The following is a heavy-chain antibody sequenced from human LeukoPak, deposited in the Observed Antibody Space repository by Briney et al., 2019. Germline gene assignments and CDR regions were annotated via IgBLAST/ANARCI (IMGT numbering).Heavy chain of an antibody. CDR1: GGSISSYY. CDR2: IYYSGST. D-gene: IGHD3-10*01. J-gene: IGHJ5*02. Sequence: SETLSLTCTVSGGSISSYYWSWIRQPPGKGLEWIGYIYYSGSTNYNPSLKSRVTISVDTSKNQFSLKLSSVTAADTAVYYCARGEVGSGSYYKESWFDPWGQGTLVTVSS. CDR3: ARGEVGSGSYYKESWFDP. V-gene: IGHV4-59*01.